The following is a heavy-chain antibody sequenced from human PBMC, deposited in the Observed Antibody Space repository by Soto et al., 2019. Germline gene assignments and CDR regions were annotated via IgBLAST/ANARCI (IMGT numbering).Heavy chain of an antibody. CDR3: ARGLHDSSGYWDYYYYGMDV. CDR1: GYTFTGYY. Sequence: GPSVKVSCKASGYTFTGYYMHWVRQAPGQGLEWMGWINPNSGGTNYAQKFQGWVTMTRDTSISTAYMELSRLRSDDTAVYYCARGLHDSSGYWDYYYYGMDVWGQGTTVTVSS. D-gene: IGHD3-22*01. V-gene: IGHV1-2*04. CDR2: INPNSGGT. J-gene: IGHJ6*02.